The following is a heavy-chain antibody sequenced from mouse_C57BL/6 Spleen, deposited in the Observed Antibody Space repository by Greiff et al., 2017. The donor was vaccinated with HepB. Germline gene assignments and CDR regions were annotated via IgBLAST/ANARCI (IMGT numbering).Heavy chain of an antibody. V-gene: IGHV1-15*01. CDR1: GYTFTDYE. CDR3: TTGSGLYGSSPGYFDY. CDR2: IDPETGGT. Sequence: QVQLKESGAELVRPGASVTLSCKASGYTFTDYEMHWVKQTPVHGLEWIGAIDPETGGTAYNQKFKGKAILTADKSSSTAYMELRSLTSEDSAVYYCTTGSGLYGSSPGYFDYWGQGTTLTVSS. J-gene: IGHJ2*01. D-gene: IGHD1-1*01.